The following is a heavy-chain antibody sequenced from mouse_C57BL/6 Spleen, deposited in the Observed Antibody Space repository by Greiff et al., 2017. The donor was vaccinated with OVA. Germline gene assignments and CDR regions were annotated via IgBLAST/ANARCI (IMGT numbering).Heavy chain of an antibody. CDR3: AREPDGYYLYWYFDV. V-gene: IGHV3-1*01. J-gene: IGHJ1*03. CDR2: ISYSGST. D-gene: IGHD2-3*01. CDR1: GYSITSGYD. Sequence: EVKLVESGPGMVKPSQSLSLTCTVTGYSITSGYDWHWIRPFPGNKLEWMGYISYSGSTNYNPSLKSRISITHDTSKNHFFLKLNSVTTEDTATYYCAREPDGYYLYWYFDVWGTGTTVTVSS.